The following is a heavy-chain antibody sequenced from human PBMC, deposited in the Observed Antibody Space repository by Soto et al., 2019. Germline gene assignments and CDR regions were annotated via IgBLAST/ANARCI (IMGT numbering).Heavy chain of an antibody. CDR3: EGYTYYYGSTNWFDP. Sequence: PSETLSLTCTVSGCSLSSYYLNWIRRPPGKGLEWIGYIYYSGSSTYNPSLKSRVTISVDMSKNQFSLKLSSVTAADTAVYYCEGYTYYYGSTNWFDPWGQANLVTVSS. CDR2: IYYSGSS. J-gene: IGHJ5*02. D-gene: IGHD3-10*01. V-gene: IGHV4-59*12. CDR1: GCSLSSYY.